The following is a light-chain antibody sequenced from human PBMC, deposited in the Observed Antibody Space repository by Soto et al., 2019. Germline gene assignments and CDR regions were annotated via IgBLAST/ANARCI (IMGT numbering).Light chain of an antibody. Sequence: DIQMTQSHSILSASVGDRVAITCRASQSISAWVAWYQQKAGKAPKLLIYQASLLESGVPSRFSGSGSGTEFTLTISSLQPDDLATYYCQQYSGYSTWTFGQGTKVDI. CDR3: QQYSGYSTWT. CDR1: QSISAW. J-gene: IGKJ1*01. V-gene: IGKV1-5*03. CDR2: QAS.